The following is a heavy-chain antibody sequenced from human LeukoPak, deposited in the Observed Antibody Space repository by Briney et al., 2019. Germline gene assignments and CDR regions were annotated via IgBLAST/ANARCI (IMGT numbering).Heavy chain of an antibody. V-gene: IGHV4-34*01. D-gene: IGHD3-22*01. Sequence: PSETLSLTCAVYGGSFSGYYWSWIRQPPGKGLEWIGEINHSGSTNYNPSLKSRVTISVDTSKNQFSLKLSSVTAADTAVYYYARLGYDSSGYYNWGQGTLVTVSS. CDR3: ARLGYDSSGYYN. CDR2: INHSGST. J-gene: IGHJ4*02. CDR1: GGSFSGYY.